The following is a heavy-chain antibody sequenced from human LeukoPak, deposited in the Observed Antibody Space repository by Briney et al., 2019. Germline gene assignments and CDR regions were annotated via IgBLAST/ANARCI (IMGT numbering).Heavy chain of an antibody. CDR1: GFTFSSYA. V-gene: IGHV3-23*01. Sequence: GGSLRLSCAASGFTFSSYAMSWVRQAPGKGLEWVSAISGSGGSTYYADSVKGRFTISRDNSKNTLYLQMNRLRAEDTAVYYCAKSLWPVVAATPYFDYWGQGTLVTVSS. CDR3: AKSLWPVVAATPYFDY. J-gene: IGHJ4*02. CDR2: ISGSGGST. D-gene: IGHD2-15*01.